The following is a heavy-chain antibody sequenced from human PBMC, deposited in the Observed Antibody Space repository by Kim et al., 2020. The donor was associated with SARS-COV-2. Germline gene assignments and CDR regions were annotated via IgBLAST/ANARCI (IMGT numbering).Heavy chain of an antibody. D-gene: IGHD3-10*01. J-gene: IGHJ6*03. V-gene: IGHV3-9*01. CDR3: SKGGGSGAYYYFMDV. Sequence: DSVKGRFTISRDNAKDSLYVQMNSLRVEDTAVYYCSKGGGSGAYYYFMDVWGKGTTVTVSS.